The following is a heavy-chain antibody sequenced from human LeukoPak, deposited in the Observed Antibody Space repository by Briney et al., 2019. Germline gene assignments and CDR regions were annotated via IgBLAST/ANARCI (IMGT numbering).Heavy chain of an antibody. CDR3: TTLSWQWLVHGAFDI. Sequence: GGSLRLSCAASGFTFSNAWMSWVRQAPGTGLEWVRRIKSKTDGGTTDYAAPVKGRFTISRDDSKNTLYLQMNSLKTEDTAVYYCTTLSWQWLVHGAFDIWGQGTMVTVSS. CDR2: IKSKTDGGTT. D-gene: IGHD6-19*01. J-gene: IGHJ3*02. CDR1: GFTFSNAW. V-gene: IGHV3-15*01.